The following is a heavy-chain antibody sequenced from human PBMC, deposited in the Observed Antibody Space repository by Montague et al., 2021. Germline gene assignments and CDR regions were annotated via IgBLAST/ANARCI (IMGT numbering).Heavy chain of an antibody. CDR3: ARGYYNSPATMDV. Sequence: SETRSLTCTVSGGSVSSGNYYWAWIRQPPGRRLEFVGHIYYSGGTHYYHPSLTSRVTTSVDTSNNQFSLSLRSVTAADTAIYYCARGYYNSPATMDVWGQGTTVTVS. J-gene: IGHJ6*02. D-gene: IGHD5-24*01. CDR1: GGSVSSGNYY. CDR2: IYYSGGTH. V-gene: IGHV4-61*01.